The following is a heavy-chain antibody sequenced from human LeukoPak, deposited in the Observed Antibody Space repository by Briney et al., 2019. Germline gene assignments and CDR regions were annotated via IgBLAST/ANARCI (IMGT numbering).Heavy chain of an antibody. CDR2: IRNKANSYTT. J-gene: IGHJ4*02. D-gene: IGHD4-17*01. Sequence: GGSLRLSCAASGFSMSDHCMDWVRQAPGKGLEWVARIRNKANSYTTEYAASVKGRFTISRGDSGNSMYLQMSRLRTDDTAVYYCARAGDYYSTGDCWGQGVLVTVSS. V-gene: IGHV3-72*01. CDR3: ARAGDYYSTGDC. CDR1: GFSMSDHC.